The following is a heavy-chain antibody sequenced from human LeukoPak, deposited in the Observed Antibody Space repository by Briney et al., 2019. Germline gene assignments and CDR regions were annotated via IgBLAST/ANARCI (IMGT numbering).Heavy chain of an antibody. Sequence: GGSLRLTCAASGFTYSRYWMHWVRHVPGKGLVWVARIKGDESYTFYADFVKGRFTISRDNAKNTLYLQMNSLRAEDTAVYYCASQADSAYGDYNWGQGTLVTVSS. D-gene: IGHD4-17*01. CDR2: IKGDESYT. J-gene: IGHJ4*02. V-gene: IGHV3-74*01. CDR1: GFTYSRYW. CDR3: ASQADSAYGDYN.